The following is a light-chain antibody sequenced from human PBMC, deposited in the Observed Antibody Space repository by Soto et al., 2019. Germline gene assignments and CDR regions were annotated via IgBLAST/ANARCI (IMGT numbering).Light chain of an antibody. Sequence: EIVLTQSPATLSLSPGERATLSCRASQSVGTFFAWYQQKPGQAPRLLIYDASNRATGIPARFSGSGSGTDFTLTISSLEPEDFAVYYCQQYGSSWTFGPGTKVDIK. J-gene: IGKJ3*01. CDR3: QQYGSSWT. V-gene: IGKV3-11*01. CDR1: QSVGTF. CDR2: DAS.